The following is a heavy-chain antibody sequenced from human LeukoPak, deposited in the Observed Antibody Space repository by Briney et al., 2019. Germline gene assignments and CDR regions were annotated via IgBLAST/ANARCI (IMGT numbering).Heavy chain of an antibody. D-gene: IGHD3-3*01. V-gene: IGHV3-21*01. CDR1: GFTFSSHS. Sequence: GGSLRLSCAASGFTFSSHSMNWVRQAPGKGLEWVSSISSSSSYIYYADSVKGRFTISRDNAKNSLYLQMNSLRAEDTAVYYCARFPALEHFDYWGQGTLVTVSS. CDR2: ISSSSSYI. J-gene: IGHJ4*02. CDR3: ARFPALEHFDY.